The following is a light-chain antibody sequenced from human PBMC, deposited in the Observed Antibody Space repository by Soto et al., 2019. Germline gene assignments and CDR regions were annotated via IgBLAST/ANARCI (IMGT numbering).Light chain of an antibody. CDR1: SSDVGGYNY. CDR2: DVS. CDR3: SSYTTSNTVV. J-gene: IGLJ3*02. V-gene: IGLV2-14*03. Sequence: QSALTQPASVSGSPGQSIAISCTGTSSDVGGYNYVSWYQRHPGKTPKLIIYDVSNRPSGVSDRFSGSRSGNTASLTISGLQAEDEADYYCSSYTTSNTVVFGGGTKRPS.